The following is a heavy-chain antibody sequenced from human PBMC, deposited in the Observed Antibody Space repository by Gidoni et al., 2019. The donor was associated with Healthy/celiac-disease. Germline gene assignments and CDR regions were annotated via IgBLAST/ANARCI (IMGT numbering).Heavy chain of an antibody. CDR3: ARAGFGRNYYDSTREDSFDY. Sequence: PGLVKPSQTLSLTCPVSGGSISSGDYYWSWIRQPPGKGLEWIGYSYYSGSTYYNPSLKSRVTISVDTSKNQFSLKLSSVTAADTAVYYCARAGFGRNYYDSTREDSFDYWGQGTLVTVSS. CDR2: SYYSGST. V-gene: IGHV4-30-4*01. CDR1: GGSISSGDYY. J-gene: IGHJ4*02. D-gene: IGHD3-22*01.